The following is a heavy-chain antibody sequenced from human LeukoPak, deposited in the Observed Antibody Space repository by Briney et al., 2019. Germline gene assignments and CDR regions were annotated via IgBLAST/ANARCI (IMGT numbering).Heavy chain of an antibody. CDR1: GGSISSGGYC. J-gene: IGHJ3*02. D-gene: IGHD3-22*01. V-gene: IGHV4-30-2*01. Sequence: SETLSLTCAVSGGSISSGGYCWSWLRQPPGKGLEGIGYNYHSGSTYYNPSLKSRVTISVDRSKNQFSLKLSSVTAADTAVYYCATKPYYYDSSDDLGAFDIWGQGTMVTVSS. CDR3: ATKPYYYDSSDDLGAFDI. CDR2: NYHSGST.